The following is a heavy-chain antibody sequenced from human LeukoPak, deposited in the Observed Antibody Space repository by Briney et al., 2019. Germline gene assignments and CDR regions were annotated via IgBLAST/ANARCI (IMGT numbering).Heavy chain of an antibody. CDR3: ARDTMGLPYFYYYYMDV. V-gene: IGHV1-18*01. Sequence: GASVKLSCNASDYTFTSYGISWVRQAPGQGLEWRGGISAYNGNTNYAQKLQGRVTMATDTYTSTGYMELRSLRSDDTAVYYCARDTMGLPYFYYYYMDVWGKGTTVTVSS. J-gene: IGHJ6*03. CDR1: DYTFTSYG. D-gene: IGHD5-12*01. CDR2: ISAYNGNT.